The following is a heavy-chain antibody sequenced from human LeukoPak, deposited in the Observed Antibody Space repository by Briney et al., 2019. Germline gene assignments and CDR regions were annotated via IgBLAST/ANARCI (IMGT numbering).Heavy chain of an antibody. D-gene: IGHD2-15*01. CDR3: ARGSGDFDS. CDR1: GFTFSAYS. Sequence: GGSLRLSCATSGFTFSAYSMIWVRQTPGKGLECLSYITSSSDSIHYADSVRGRFTVSRDDANNSLLLQMNSLRAEDTAVYYCARGSGDFDSWGQGTLVTVSS. V-gene: IGHV3-48*04. J-gene: IGHJ4*02. CDR2: ITSSSDSI.